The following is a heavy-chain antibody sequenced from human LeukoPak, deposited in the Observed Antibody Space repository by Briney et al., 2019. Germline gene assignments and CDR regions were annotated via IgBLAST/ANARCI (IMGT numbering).Heavy chain of an antibody. V-gene: IGHV3-15*01. CDR1: GFTFSNAW. J-gene: IGHJ4*02. CDR2: IKSKTDGGTT. CDR3: TTEPYYGILTGYYPIDY. Sequence: GGSLRLSCAASGFTFSNAWMSWVRQAPGKGLEWVGRIKSKTDGGTTDYAAPVKGRFTISRDDSKNTLYLQMNSLKTEDTAVYYCTTEPYYGILTGYYPIDYWGQGTLVTVSS. D-gene: IGHD3-9*01.